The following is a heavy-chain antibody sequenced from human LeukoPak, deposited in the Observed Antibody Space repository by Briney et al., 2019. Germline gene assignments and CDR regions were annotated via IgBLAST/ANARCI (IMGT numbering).Heavy chain of an antibody. CDR1: GFTFDGYA. CDR3: AKGATMFREIVLSPFDQ. Sequence: PGGSLRLSCGAAGFTFDGYAMHWVRQAPGKGLEWVSGNKWNSGSKVYADSVKGRFTISRDNAKNSLYLEMTSLRAGDTALYYCAKGATMFREIVLSPFDQWGQGTPVTVSS. CDR2: NKWNSGSK. D-gene: IGHD3-10*01. V-gene: IGHV3-9*01. J-gene: IGHJ4*02.